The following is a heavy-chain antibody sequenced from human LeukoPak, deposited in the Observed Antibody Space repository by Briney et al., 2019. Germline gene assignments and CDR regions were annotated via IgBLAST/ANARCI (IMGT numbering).Heavy chain of an antibody. J-gene: IGHJ4*02. CDR3: ARDKYGAYFDS. V-gene: IGHV3-33*01. CDR1: GLTFRNYG. D-gene: IGHD4-17*01. Sequence: GGSLRLSCATSGLTFRNYGMHWVRQTPGKGLEWVAIIYYDGSEKFYADSVKGRFTISRDNSKNTVYLQMNSLRAEDTAVYYCARDKYGAYFDSWGQGTLVTVSS. CDR2: IYYDGSEK.